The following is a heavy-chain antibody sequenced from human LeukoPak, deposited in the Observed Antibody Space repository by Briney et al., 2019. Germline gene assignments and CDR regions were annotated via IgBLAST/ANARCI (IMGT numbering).Heavy chain of an antibody. J-gene: IGHJ5*02. CDR2: IYYSGST. Sequence: SETLSLTCSVSGGSISSYYWSWIRQPPGKGLEWIGYIYYSGSTNYNPSLKSRVNISLDTSKNQFSLKLSSVTAADAAVYFCAAAPFGVVLGNWSDPWGQGTLVTVSS. CDR3: AAAPFGVVLGNWSDP. CDR1: GGSISSYY. D-gene: IGHD3-3*01. V-gene: IGHV4-59*08.